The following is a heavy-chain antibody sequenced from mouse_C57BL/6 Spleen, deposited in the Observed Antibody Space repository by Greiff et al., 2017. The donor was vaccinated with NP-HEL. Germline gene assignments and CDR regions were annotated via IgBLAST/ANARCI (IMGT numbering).Heavy chain of an antibody. J-gene: IGHJ1*03. CDR1: GYTFTSYW. CDR2: IDPSDSYT. V-gene: IGHV1-69*01. D-gene: IGHD1-1*01. CDR3: ARTYYYGSSTRYFDV. Sequence: VQRVESGAELVMPGASVKLSCKASGYTFTSYWMHWVKQRPGQGLEWIGEIDPSDSYTNYNQKFKGKSTLTVDKSSSTAYMQLSSLTSEDSAVYYCARTYYYGSSTRYFDVWGTGTTVTVSS.